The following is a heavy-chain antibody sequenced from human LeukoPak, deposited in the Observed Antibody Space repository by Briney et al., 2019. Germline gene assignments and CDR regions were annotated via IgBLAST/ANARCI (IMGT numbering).Heavy chain of an antibody. Sequence: GGSLRLSCAASGFTFSSYGMHWVRQAPGKGLEWVAVIWYDGSNKYYADSVKGRFTISRDNSKNTLYLQMNSLRAKDTAVYYCARDLPAVAGPHDAFDIWGQGTMVTVSS. V-gene: IGHV3-33*01. D-gene: IGHD6-19*01. CDR2: IWYDGSNK. J-gene: IGHJ3*02. CDR1: GFTFSSYG. CDR3: ARDLPAVAGPHDAFDI.